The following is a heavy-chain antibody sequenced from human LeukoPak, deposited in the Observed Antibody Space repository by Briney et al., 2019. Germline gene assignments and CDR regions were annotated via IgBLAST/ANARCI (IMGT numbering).Heavy chain of an antibody. CDR1: GGSFSGYY. J-gene: IGHJ5*02. CDR3: ARGLMAMVT. Sequence: SETLSLTCAVYGGSFSGYYWSWIRQPPGKGLEWIGEINHSGSTNYNPSLKSRVTISVDTSKNQFSLKLSSVTAADTAVYYCARGLMAMVTWGQGTLVTVSS. CDR2: INHSGST. D-gene: IGHD5-18*01. V-gene: IGHV4-34*01.